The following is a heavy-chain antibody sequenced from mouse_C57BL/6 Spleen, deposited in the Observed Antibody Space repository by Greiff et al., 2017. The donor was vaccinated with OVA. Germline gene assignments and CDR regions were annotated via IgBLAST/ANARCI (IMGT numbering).Heavy chain of an antibody. D-gene: IGHD1-1*01. Sequence: QVQLQQSGPELVKPGASVKISCKASGYAFSSSWMNWVKQRPGKGLEWIGRIYPGDGDTNYNGKFKGKATLTAAKSASTAYMQHSSLTSEDAAVDFCARDVYGSSHWYFDVWGTGTTVTVSS. V-gene: IGHV1-82*01. CDR2: IYPGDGDT. CDR3: ARDVYGSSHWYFDV. CDR1: GYAFSSSW. J-gene: IGHJ1*03.